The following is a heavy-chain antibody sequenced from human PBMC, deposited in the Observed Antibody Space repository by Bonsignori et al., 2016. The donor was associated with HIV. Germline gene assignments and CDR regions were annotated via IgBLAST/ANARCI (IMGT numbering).Heavy chain of an antibody. J-gene: IGHJ6*03. Sequence: VRQAPGKGLEWVSVIYSGGSTYYADSVKGRFTISRDNSKNTLYLQMNSLRAEDTAVYYCAREQWELTPYYYYMDVWGKGTTVTVSS. CDR2: IYSGGST. D-gene: IGHD1-26*01. CDR3: AREQWELTPYYYYMDV. V-gene: IGHV3-53*01.